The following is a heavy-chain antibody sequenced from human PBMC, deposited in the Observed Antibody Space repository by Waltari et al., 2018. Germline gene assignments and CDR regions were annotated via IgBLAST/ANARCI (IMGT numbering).Heavy chain of an antibody. D-gene: IGHD6-13*01. Sequence: QVQLVQPGAEVKKPGSSVKVSCKASGRTFSSYAISWGRQGPRQGLEWRGGIIPIFGTANYAQKLQGRVTSTTDESTSTAYLELSSLRSEDTTVYYCEGHQQLVENWFDPWGPGTMVTVSS. CDR3: EGHQQLVENWFDP. CDR2: IIPIFGTA. J-gene: IGHJ5*02. V-gene: IGHV1-69*05. CDR1: GRTFSSYA.